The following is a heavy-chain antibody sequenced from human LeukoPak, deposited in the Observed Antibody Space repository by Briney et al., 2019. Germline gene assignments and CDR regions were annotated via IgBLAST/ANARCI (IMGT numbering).Heavy chain of an antibody. Sequence: GGSLRLSCAASGFTFSSYAMSWVRQAPGKGLEWVSAISGSGGSIYYADSVKGRITISRDNSKNTLYLQMNSLRAEDTAVYYCAKFRYSSGWYSNAFDIWGQGTMVTVSS. CDR3: AKFRYSSGWYSNAFDI. V-gene: IGHV3-23*01. D-gene: IGHD6-19*01. J-gene: IGHJ3*02. CDR2: ISGSGGSI. CDR1: GFTFSSYA.